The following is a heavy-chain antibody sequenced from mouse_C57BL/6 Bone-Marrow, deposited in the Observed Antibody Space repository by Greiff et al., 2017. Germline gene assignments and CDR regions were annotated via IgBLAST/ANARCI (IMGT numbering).Heavy chain of an antibody. CDR1: GYTFTSSD. V-gene: IGHV1-85*01. Sequence: QVHVKQSGPELVKPGASVKLSCKASGYTFTSSDINWVKQRPGQGLEWIGWIYPRDGSTKYNEKFKGKATLTVDTSSSTAYMELHSLTSEDSAVYFCAREVDYGNYVWFAYGGQGTLVTVSA. J-gene: IGHJ3*01. CDR2: IYPRDGST. CDR3: AREVDYGNYVWFAY. D-gene: IGHD2-1*01.